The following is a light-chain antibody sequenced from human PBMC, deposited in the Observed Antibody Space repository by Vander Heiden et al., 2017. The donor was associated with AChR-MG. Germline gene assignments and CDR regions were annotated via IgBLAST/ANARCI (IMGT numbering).Light chain of an antibody. CDR3: QSYDSSLSGSV. V-gene: IGLV1-40*01. Sequence: QSVLTRPPSLPGAPGQRVTSSGTGSSSNIGAGYDVHWYQQLPGTAPKLLIYANSNRPSGVPDRFSGSKSGTSASLAITGLQAEDEADYYCQSYDSSLSGSVFGEGTKLTVL. CDR2: ANS. J-gene: IGLJ3*02. CDR1: SSNIGAGYD.